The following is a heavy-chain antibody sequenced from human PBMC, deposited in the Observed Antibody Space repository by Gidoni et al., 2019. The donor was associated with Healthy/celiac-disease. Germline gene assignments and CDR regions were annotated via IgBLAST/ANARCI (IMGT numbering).Heavy chain of an antibody. D-gene: IGHD3-16*01. CDR2: INRDGSST. CDR1: GFTFSSYW. Sequence: EVQLVESGGGLVQPGVSLRLSCAASGFTFSSYWMHWVRQGPGKGLVWVSRINRDGSSTSFAESGKGRFTISRDKAKNTVYFQMNSLRAEETDVYYCARGGVRNYLGQGTLVTVSS. J-gene: IGHJ4*02. V-gene: IGHV3-74*01. CDR3: ARGGVRNY.